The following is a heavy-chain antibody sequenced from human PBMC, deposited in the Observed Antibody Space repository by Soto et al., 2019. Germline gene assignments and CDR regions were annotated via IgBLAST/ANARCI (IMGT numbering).Heavy chain of an antibody. Sequence: ASVKVSCKASGYTFTNYDINWVRQATGQGLEWMGWMNPESGNIGYAEKFQGRVTMTRDTSISTAYMDLIGLRSDDTAVYYCARFVRHQLPTIDFWCQGTLVTVSS. CDR2: MNPESGNI. CDR3: ARFVRHQLPTIDF. V-gene: IGHV1-8*01. CDR1: GYTFTNYD. J-gene: IGHJ4*02. D-gene: IGHD2-2*01.